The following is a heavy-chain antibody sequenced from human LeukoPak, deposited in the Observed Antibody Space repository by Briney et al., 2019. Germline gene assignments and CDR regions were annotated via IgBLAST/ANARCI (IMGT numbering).Heavy chain of an antibody. CDR1: GYTFTSYD. J-gene: IGHJ6*03. CDR3: ARAQRGNSSGGRRNLRYYYYMDV. Sequence: ASVKVSCKASGYTFTSYDINWVRQATGQGLELMGWMNPNSGNTGYAQKFQGRVTMTRNTSISTAYMELSSLRSEDTAVYYCARAQRGNSSGGRRNLRYYYYMDVWGKGTTVTISS. D-gene: IGHD6-19*01. V-gene: IGHV1-8*01. CDR2: MNPNSGNT.